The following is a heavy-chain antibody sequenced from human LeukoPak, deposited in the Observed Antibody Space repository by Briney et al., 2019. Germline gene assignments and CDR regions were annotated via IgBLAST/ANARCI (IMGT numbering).Heavy chain of an antibody. CDR2: IRSKAYGGTT. CDR1: GFTFSSYW. Sequence: PGGSLSLSCAASGFTFSSYWMSWVRQAPGKGLEWVGFIRSKAYGGTTEYAASVKGRFTISRDDSKSIAYLQMNSLKTEDTAVYYCTRDKYDIVGATINWGQGTLVTVSS. V-gene: IGHV3-49*04. D-gene: IGHD1-26*01. CDR3: TRDKYDIVGATIN. J-gene: IGHJ4*02.